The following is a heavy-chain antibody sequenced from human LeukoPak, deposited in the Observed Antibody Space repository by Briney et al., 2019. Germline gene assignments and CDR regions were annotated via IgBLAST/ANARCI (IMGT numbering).Heavy chain of an antibody. Sequence: GGSLRLSCAASGFTFSDYYMSWIRQAPGKGLEWVAFIRYDGSNKYYADSVKGRFTVSRDNSKNTLYLQMKSLRSEDTAVYYCAKGGGYEAQYYYYYLDVWGKGTTVTISS. J-gene: IGHJ6*03. CDR1: GFTFSDYY. V-gene: IGHV3-30*02. CDR3: AKGGGYEAQYYYYYLDV. CDR2: IRYDGSNK. D-gene: IGHD5-12*01.